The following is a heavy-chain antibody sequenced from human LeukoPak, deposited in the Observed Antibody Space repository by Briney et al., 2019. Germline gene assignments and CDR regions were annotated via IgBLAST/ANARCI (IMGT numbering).Heavy chain of an antibody. Sequence: GGSLRLSCAASGFTFSSYGMHWVRQAPGKGLEWVAFIRYDGSNKYYADSVKGRFTISRDNSKNTLYLQMNSLRAEDTAVYHCAKVGDSSGYYPYYFDYWGQGTLVTVSS. CDR3: AKVGDSSGYYPYYFDY. CDR2: IRYDGSNK. V-gene: IGHV3-30*02. CDR1: GFTFSSYG. J-gene: IGHJ4*02. D-gene: IGHD3-22*01.